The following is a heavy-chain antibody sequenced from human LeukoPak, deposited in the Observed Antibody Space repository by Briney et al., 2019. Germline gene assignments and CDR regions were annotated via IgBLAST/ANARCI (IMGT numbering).Heavy chain of an antibody. CDR3: ARRRYCSGGSCYSPRVRAFDI. D-gene: IGHD2-15*01. CDR1: GGSFSGYY. CDR2: ISHSGST. J-gene: IGHJ3*02. Sequence: SETLSLTCAVYGGSFSGYYWSWIRQPPGKGLEWIGEISHSGSTNYNPSLKSRVTISVDTSKNQFSLKLSSVTAADTAVYYCARRRYCSGGSCYSPRVRAFDIWGQGTMVTVSS. V-gene: IGHV4-34*01.